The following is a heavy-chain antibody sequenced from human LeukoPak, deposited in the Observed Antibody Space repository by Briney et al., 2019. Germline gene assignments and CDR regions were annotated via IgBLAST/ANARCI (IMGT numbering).Heavy chain of an antibody. CDR1: GFTFSHFW. V-gene: IGHV3-7*01. D-gene: IGHD2-15*01. CDR3: AREDGYCSGGNCYSYFDS. CDR2: IKKTGSET. Sequence: GGSLRLSCAASGFTFSHFWTSWVRQAPGKGLEWVAYIKKTGSETYYVDSVKGRFTITRDNTRSSLFLQMYSLRAEDTAVYFCAREDGYCSGGNCYSYFDSWGQGTLVTVSS. J-gene: IGHJ4*02.